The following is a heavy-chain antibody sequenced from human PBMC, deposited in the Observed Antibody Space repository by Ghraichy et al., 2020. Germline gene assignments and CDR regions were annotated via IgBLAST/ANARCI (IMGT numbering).Heavy chain of an antibody. CDR1: GFAFNNYA. V-gene: IGHV3-23*01. J-gene: IGHJ4*02. Sequence: GGSLRLSCSASGFAFNNYAMGWVRLTPGKGLEWVSGISDSGGSAYYADSVKGRFTISRDNSKNTVDMQMNSLRAEDAAIYYCAKGGLRYCSGGTCYPFDSWDQGTLVTVSS. D-gene: IGHD2-15*01. CDR2: ISDSGGSA. CDR3: AKGGLRYCSGGTCYPFDS.